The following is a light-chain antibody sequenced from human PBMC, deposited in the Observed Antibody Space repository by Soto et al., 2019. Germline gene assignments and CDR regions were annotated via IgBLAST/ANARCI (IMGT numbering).Light chain of an antibody. CDR1: QSVSSK. CDR2: GAS. V-gene: IGKV3-15*01. CDR3: QQYNNWPLT. Sequence: IVMTQSPATLSVSPGERATLSCRASQSVSSKLAWYQQKPGQAPRLLIYGASTRATGIPARFRGSGSGTEFTLTISSLQSEDFAIYYCQQYNNWPLTFGGGTKVEIK. J-gene: IGKJ4*01.